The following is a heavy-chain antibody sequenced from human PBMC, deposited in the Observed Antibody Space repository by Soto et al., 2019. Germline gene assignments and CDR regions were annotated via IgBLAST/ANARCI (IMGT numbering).Heavy chain of an antibody. J-gene: IGHJ6*02. D-gene: IGHD2-15*01. Sequence: QVQLVQSGAEVKKPGSSVKVSCKASGGTFSSYAISWVRQAPGQGLEWMGVIIPIFGSANYAQKFQGRVTITADESTSTAYMELSSLRSEDTAVYYCARASEGYCSGGSCYSEKYYYYGMDVWGQGTTVTVSS. V-gene: IGHV1-69*01. CDR3: ARASEGYCSGGSCYSEKYYYYGMDV. CDR1: GGTFSSYA. CDR2: IIPIFGSA.